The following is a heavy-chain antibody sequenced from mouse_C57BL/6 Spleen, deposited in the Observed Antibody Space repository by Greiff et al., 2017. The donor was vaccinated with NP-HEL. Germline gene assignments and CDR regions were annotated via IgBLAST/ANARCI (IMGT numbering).Heavy chain of an antibody. CDR1: GFSFNTYA. CDR3: VREGYYGNPFFAY. D-gene: IGHD2-1*01. CDR2: IRSKSNNYAT. J-gene: IGHJ3*01. Sequence: EVKLVESGGGLVQPKGSLKLSCAASGFSFNTYAMNWVRQAPGKGLEWVARIRSKSNNYATYYADSVKDRFTISRDDSESMLYLQMNNLKTEDTAMYYCVREGYYGNPFFAYWGQGTLVTVSA. V-gene: IGHV10-1*01.